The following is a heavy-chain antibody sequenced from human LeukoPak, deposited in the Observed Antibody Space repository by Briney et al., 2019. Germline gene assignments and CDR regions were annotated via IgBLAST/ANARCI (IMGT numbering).Heavy chain of an antibody. CDR3: TRDQTPYY. CDR1: GFTFGVYA. Sequence: GGSLRLSCTASGFTFGVYAMTWVRQAPGKGLEWVGFIRSNLYGGTPEYAASVKGRFTISRDDSNSIAYLEMDSLKTDDTAVYYCTRDQTPYYWGQGTLVTVSS. V-gene: IGHV3-49*04. J-gene: IGHJ4*02. CDR2: IRSNLYGGTP.